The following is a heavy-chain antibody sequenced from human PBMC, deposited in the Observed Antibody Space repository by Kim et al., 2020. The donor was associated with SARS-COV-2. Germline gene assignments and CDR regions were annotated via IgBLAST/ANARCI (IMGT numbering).Heavy chain of an antibody. CDR3: ARGLGYNWNSRMDV. CDR2: INHSGST. CDR1: GGSFSGYY. Sequence: SETLSLTCAVYGGSFSGYYWSWIRQPPGKGLEWIGEINHSGSTNYNPSLKSRVTISVDTSKNQFSLKLSSVTAADTAVYYCARGLGYNWNSRMDVWGQGTTVTVSS. D-gene: IGHD1-7*01. V-gene: IGHV4-34*01. J-gene: IGHJ6*02.